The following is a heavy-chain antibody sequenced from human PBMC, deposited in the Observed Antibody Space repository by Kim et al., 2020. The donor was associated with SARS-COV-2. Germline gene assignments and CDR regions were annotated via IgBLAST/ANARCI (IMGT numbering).Heavy chain of an antibody. J-gene: IGHJ5*02. CDR3: ASHWTKQRASP. CDR2: IYYSGST. D-gene: IGHD6-25*01. V-gene: IGHV4-39*01. CDR1: GGSISSSSYY. Sequence: SETLSLTCTVSGGSISSSSYYWGWIRQPPGKGLEWIGSIYYSGSTYYNPSLKSRVTISVDTSKNQFSLKLSSVTAADTAVYYCASHWTKQRASPWGQGTLVTVSS.